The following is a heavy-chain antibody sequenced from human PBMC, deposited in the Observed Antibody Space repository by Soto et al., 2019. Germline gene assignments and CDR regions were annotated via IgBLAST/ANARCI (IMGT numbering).Heavy chain of an antibody. CDR3: ARQDIVLVPAATGGWFDP. Sequence: QVPLVQSGAEVKKPGSSVKVSCKASGGTFSSYAISWVRQAPGQGLEWMGGIIPIFGTANYAQKFQGRVTITADESTSTAYMELSSLRSEDTAVYYCARQDIVLVPAATGGWFDPWGQGTLVTVSS. J-gene: IGHJ5*02. CDR1: GGTFSSYA. D-gene: IGHD2-2*01. CDR2: IIPIFGTA. V-gene: IGHV1-69*12.